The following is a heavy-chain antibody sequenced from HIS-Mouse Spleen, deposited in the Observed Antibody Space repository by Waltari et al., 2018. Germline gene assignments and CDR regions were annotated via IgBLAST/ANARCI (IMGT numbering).Heavy chain of an antibody. CDR1: GYTFTSYG. CDR2: ISAYNGNT. Sequence: QVQLVQSGAEVKKPGASVKVSCKASGYTFTSYGTIWVRQAPGQGLEWMGWISAYNGNTNYAQKLQGRVTMTTDTSTSTAYMELRSLRSDDTAVYYCARSESRFLEWLDWFDPWGQGTLVTVSS. J-gene: IGHJ5*02. V-gene: IGHV1-18*01. D-gene: IGHD3-3*01. CDR3: ARSESRFLEWLDWFDP.